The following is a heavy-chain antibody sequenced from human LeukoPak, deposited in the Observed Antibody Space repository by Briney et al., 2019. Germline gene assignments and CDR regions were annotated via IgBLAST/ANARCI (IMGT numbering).Heavy chain of an antibody. D-gene: IGHD3-9*01. Sequence: GGSLRLSCAASGFTFSSYGMHWVRQAPGKGLEWVAVISYDGSNKYYADSVKGRFTISRDNSKNTLYLQMNSLRAEDTAVYYCAKDGARRYFDWLPNYYYYGMDVWGQGSTVTVSS. CDR3: AKDGARRYFDWLPNYYYYGMDV. CDR1: GFTFSSYG. V-gene: IGHV3-30*18. CDR2: ISYDGSNK. J-gene: IGHJ6*02.